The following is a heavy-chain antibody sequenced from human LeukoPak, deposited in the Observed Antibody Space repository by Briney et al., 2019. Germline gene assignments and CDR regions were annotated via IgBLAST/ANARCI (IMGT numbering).Heavy chain of an antibody. CDR3: ARVGAHYYFYYMDV. CDR2: INHSGSA. CDR1: GESLGAYY. Sequence: SETLSLTCGVYGESLGAYYWTWIRQSPEKGLEWIGEINHSGSANYSPSLKSRLTISVDTSKNQFSLNLNSVTAADMGVYYCARVGAHYYFYYMDVWGKGTTVTVSS. J-gene: IGHJ6*03. V-gene: IGHV4-34*01. D-gene: IGHD3-16*01.